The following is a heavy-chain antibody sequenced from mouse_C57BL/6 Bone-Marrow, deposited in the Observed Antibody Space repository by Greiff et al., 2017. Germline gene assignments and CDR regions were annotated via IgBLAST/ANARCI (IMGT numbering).Heavy chain of an antibody. CDR2: INPNNGGS. Sequence: QVQLKQPGTELVKPGASVKLSCKASGYTFTSYWMHWVKQRPGQGLEWIGNINPNNGGSNYNEKFKNKATLTVDKSSSTTYMQLSSLTSEDSAVYLCARSGVYGSSLYWYFDVWGTGTTVTVSS. CDR1: GYTFTSYW. D-gene: IGHD1-1*01. V-gene: IGHV1-53*01. CDR3: ARSGVYGSSLYWYFDV. J-gene: IGHJ1*03.